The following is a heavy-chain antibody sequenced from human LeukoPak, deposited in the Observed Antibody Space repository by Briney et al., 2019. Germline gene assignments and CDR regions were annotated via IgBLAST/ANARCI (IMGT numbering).Heavy chain of an antibody. J-gene: IGHJ4*02. D-gene: IGHD5-18*01. Sequence: GGSLRLSCAASGFTFSSYGMHWVRQAPGKGLEWVAFIGDDARKKHYADSVKGRFTISRDNSKNTLYLQMNSLRAEDTAVYYCAKDLPYSFGDWGQGTLVTVSS. CDR1: GFTFSSYG. V-gene: IGHV3-30*02. CDR3: AKDLPYSFGD. CDR2: IGDDARKK.